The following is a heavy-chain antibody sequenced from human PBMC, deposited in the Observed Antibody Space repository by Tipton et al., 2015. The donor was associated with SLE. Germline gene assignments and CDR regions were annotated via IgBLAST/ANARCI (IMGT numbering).Heavy chain of an antibody. Sequence: SLRLSCAASGFTFSSYWMSWVRQAPGKGLEWVANIKQDGSEKYYVDSVKGRFTISRDNAKNSLYLQMNSLRVDETAVYYCARQRQQLDPFDYWGQGTMVTVSS. J-gene: IGHJ4*02. CDR2: IKQDGSEK. D-gene: IGHD6-13*01. V-gene: IGHV3-7*01. CDR3: ARQRQQLDPFDY. CDR1: GFTFSSYW.